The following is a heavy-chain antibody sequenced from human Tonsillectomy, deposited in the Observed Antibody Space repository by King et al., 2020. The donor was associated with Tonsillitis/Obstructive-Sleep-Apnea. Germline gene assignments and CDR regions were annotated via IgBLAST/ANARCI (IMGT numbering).Heavy chain of an antibody. V-gene: IGHV4-31*03. D-gene: IGHD5-18*01. Sequence: QLQESGPGLVKPSQTLSLTCTVSGDSISSGGYYWRWIRQHPGKGLEWISYIYYSGSTYYNPSLKSRVTMSVDTSKNQLSLKVISLTAADTAVYYCARLYSYGHYLDYWGQGTLVTVSS. CDR1: GDSISSGGYY. CDR2: IYYSGST. J-gene: IGHJ4*02. CDR3: ARLYSYGHYLDY.